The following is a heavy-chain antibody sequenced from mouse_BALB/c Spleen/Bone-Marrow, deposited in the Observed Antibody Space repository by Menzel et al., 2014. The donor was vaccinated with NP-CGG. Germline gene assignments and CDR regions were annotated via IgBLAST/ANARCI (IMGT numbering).Heavy chain of an antibody. D-gene: IGHD2-4*01. CDR1: GFTFSSYG. Sequence: EVQGVESGGDLVKPGGSLKLSCAASGFTFSSYGMSWVRQTPDKRLEWVATISSGGSYTYYPDSVKGRFTISRDNAKNTLYLQMSSLKSDDTAMYYCARQTYYDNDGYFDYWGQGTTLTVSS. V-gene: IGHV5-6*01. CDR2: ISSGGSYT. J-gene: IGHJ2*01. CDR3: ARQTYYDNDGYFDY.